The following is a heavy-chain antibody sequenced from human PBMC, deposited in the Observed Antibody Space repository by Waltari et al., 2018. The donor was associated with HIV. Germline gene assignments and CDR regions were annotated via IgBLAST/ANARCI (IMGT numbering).Heavy chain of an antibody. CDR1: GGSFTAYY. V-gene: IGHV4-34*02. Sequence: QVQLQQWGTGLLMPSETLSLTCAVSGGSFTAYYWTCIRPSPGNGLEWIGEIDHSGSTNYNPSLKSRVTISVDASKNQFSLKLTSVTAADTGLYYCARGPHTSIFGVVKYFHPWGQGTLVIVSS. CDR3: ARGPHTSIFGVVKYFHP. D-gene: IGHD3-3*01. J-gene: IGHJ1*01. CDR2: IDHSGST.